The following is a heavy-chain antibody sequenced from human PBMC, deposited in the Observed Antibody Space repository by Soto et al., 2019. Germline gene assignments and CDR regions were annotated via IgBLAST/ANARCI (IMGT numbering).Heavy chain of an antibody. CDR1: GFTFSDYY. CDR3: ARYSGSYLSAYFYGMDV. CDR2: ISTVSSAT. D-gene: IGHD1-26*01. V-gene: IGHV3-11*06. Sequence: QVQLVESGGGLVKPGGSLRLSCAASGFTFSDYYMTWIRQAPGKGLEWVSFISTVSSATNYADSVKGRFTISRDNAKNLVYLQMESLRAEDTAVYYCARYSGSYLSAYFYGMDVWDQGATVTVSS. J-gene: IGHJ6*02.